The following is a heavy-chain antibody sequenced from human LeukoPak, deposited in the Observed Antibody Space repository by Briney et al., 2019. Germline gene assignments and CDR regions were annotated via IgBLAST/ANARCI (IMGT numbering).Heavy chain of an antibody. V-gene: IGHV1-2*02. CDR1: GYTFSDYF. Sequence: PGGSLRLSCAASGYTFSDYFIHWVRQAPGQGLEWMGWINPNNGGTKYAQKFQGRVTMTRGTSISTAYMELTSLRSDDTAVYYCARGRRNLVGETNAGDFFDYWGQGTLVTVSS. CDR3: ARGRRNLVGETNAGDFFDY. J-gene: IGHJ4*02. CDR2: INPNNGGT. D-gene: IGHD1-26*01.